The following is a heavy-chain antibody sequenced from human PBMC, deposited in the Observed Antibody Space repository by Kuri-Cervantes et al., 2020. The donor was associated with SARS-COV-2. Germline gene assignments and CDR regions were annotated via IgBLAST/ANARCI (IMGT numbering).Heavy chain of an antibody. D-gene: IGHD1-26*01. J-gene: IGHJ5*02. CDR3: ARTLGATTAIDP. Sequence: LRLSCTVSGGSISSYYWSWIRQPPGKALEWLARIDWDDDKYYSTSLKTRLTISKDTSKNQVVLTMTNMDPVDTATYYCARTLGATTAIDPWGQGTLVTVSS. CDR2: IDWDDDK. CDR1: GGSISSYY. V-gene: IGHV2-70*11.